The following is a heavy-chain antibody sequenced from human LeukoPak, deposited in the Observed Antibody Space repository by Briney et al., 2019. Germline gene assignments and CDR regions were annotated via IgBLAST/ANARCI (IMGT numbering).Heavy chain of an antibody. J-gene: IGHJ4*02. D-gene: IGHD5-24*01. CDR1: GGTFSSYA. CDR2: IIPIFGTA. Sequence: SVKVSCKASGGTFSSYAISWVRQAPGQGLEWMGRIIPIFGTANYAQKFQGRVTITTDESPSTAYMELSSLRSEDTAVYYCASFRDGYNYFDYWGQGTLVTVSS. V-gene: IGHV1-69*05. CDR3: ASFRDGYNYFDY.